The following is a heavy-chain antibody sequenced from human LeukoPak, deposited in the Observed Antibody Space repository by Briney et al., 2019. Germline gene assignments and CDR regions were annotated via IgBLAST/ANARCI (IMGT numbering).Heavy chain of an antibody. J-gene: IGHJ4*02. Sequence: PGGSLRLSCGASGFTFSSYGMSWVRQTPGRGLEWVAGVSPSGGRTIYADSAEGRFTISRDNSTDTVYLQLSSLRAEDSALYYCAKVRGVYCSSPACYYYDAWGQGTPVTVSS. CDR2: VSPSGGRT. CDR1: GFTFSSYG. CDR3: AKVRGVYCSSPACYYYDA. V-gene: IGHV3-23*01. D-gene: IGHD2-2*01.